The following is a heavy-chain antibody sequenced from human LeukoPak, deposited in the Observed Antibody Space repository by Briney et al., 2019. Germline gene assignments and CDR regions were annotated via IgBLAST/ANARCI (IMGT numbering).Heavy chain of an antibody. V-gene: IGHV3-30-3*01. D-gene: IGHD3-3*01. Sequence: GGSLRLSCTASEFTFSTYTMHWVRQPPGKGLEWVAVVFSDITSKYYADSVKGRVTISRDNSRKTMYLQMNSLRPEDTAVYYCARALSDYYGSDVWGQGTTVTVSS. CDR1: EFTFSTYT. CDR2: VFSDITSK. J-gene: IGHJ6*02. CDR3: ARALSDYYGSDV.